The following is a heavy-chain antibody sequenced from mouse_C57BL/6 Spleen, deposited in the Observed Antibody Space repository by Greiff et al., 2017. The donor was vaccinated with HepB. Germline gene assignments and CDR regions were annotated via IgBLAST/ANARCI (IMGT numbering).Heavy chain of an antibody. D-gene: IGHD2-5*01. CDR1: GYTFTDYA. Sequence: VQLQQSGPELVRPGVSVKISCKGSGYTFTDYAMHWVKQSHAKSLEWIGVISTYYGDASYNQKFKDKATMTVDKSSSTAYMELARLTSEDSAVYDCARTLDSNYDWFAYWGQGTLVTVSA. V-gene: IGHV1-67*01. CDR3: ARTLDSNYDWFAY. CDR2: ISTYYGDA. J-gene: IGHJ3*01.